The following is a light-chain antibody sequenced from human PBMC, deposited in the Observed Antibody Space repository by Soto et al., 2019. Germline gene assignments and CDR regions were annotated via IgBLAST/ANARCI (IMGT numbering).Light chain of an antibody. CDR1: QSISSW. CDR3: QQYGSSSPWT. V-gene: IGKV1-5*03. CDR2: KAS. J-gene: IGKJ1*01. Sequence: DIQMTQSPSTLSASVGDRVTITCRASQSISSWLAWYQQKPGRAPKLLIYKASSFETGVPSRCSGSGSGTEFILLISSMQPDDVVSYYCQQYGSSSPWTFGQGTKVEIK.